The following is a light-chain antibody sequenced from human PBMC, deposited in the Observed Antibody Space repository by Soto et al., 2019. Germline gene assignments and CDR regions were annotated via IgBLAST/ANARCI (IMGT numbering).Light chain of an antibody. V-gene: IGLV1-40*01. J-gene: IGLJ3*02. CDR2: GNS. CDR3: QSYDSSLSGWV. CDR1: SSNIGAGYD. Sequence: QSVLTQPPSVSGAPGQRVTISCTESSSNIGAGYDVHWYQQLPGTAPKLLIYGNSNRPSGVPDRFSGSKSGTSASLAITGLQAEDEADYYSQSYDSSLSGWVLGGGAKLTVL.